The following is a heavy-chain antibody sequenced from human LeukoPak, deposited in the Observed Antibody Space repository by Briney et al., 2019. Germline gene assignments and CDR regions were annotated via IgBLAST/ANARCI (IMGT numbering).Heavy chain of an antibody. D-gene: IGHD1-26*01. CDR2: INTDGGDT. Sequence: GRSLRLFCAAAAFTFGSYWMHWVRQAPGKGLVWVSRINTDGGDTIYANYVKGRFTIYRDNAKNTLFLQMNSLRAEDTAVYYCARDEKIVGASGQDYWGQGTLVTVSS. CDR3: ARDEKIVGASGQDY. J-gene: IGHJ4*02. CDR1: AFTFGSYW. V-gene: IGHV3-74*01.